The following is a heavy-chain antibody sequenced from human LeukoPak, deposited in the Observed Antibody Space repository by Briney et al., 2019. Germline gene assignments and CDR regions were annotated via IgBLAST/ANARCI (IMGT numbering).Heavy chain of an antibody. CDR1: GYTFSSYD. CDR2: MNPDTGNS. J-gene: IGHJ4*02. CDR3: ARLSGTPAYYDTSVYYYLGY. V-gene: IGHV1-8*01. D-gene: IGHD3-22*01. Sequence: ASVKVSCKGSGYTFSSYDINWVRQAPGQGLEWMGGMNPDTGNSGYAQKFQDRVTMTRATSISTAYMELSSLRSEVTAVYYFARLSGTPAYYDTSVYYYLGYWGQGTLVTVSS.